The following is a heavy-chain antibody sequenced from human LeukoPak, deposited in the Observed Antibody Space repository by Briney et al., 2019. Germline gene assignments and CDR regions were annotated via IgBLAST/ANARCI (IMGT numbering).Heavy chain of an antibody. Sequence: SETLSLTCSVSGGSISSSGYYWGWIRQPPGEGLEWIGYLYYSGSTNYNPSLKSRVTISVYTSKTQFSLRLSSVTAADTAVYYCARDYRVATIDSYYFYGMDVWGQGTTVTVSS. CDR1: GGSISSSGYY. J-gene: IGHJ6*02. V-gene: IGHV4-61*08. CDR3: ARDYRVATIDSYYFYGMDV. CDR2: LYYSGST. D-gene: IGHD5-12*01.